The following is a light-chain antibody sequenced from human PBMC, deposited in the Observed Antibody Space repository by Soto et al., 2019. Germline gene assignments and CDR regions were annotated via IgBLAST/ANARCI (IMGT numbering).Light chain of an antibody. CDR1: QSIDNY. Sequence: EVVLTQSPATLSLSPGEGATLSCRASQSIDNYLAWYQQKPGQAPRLLIYDTSNRATGIPARFSGSGSGTDFTLTISSLEPEDFAVYYCQQRSSWPFTFGPGTKVDIK. J-gene: IGKJ3*01. V-gene: IGKV3-11*01. CDR3: QQRSSWPFT. CDR2: DTS.